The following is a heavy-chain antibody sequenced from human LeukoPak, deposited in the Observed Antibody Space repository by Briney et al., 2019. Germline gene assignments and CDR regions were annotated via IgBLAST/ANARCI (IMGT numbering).Heavy chain of an antibody. V-gene: IGHV4-39*01. CDR2: IYYSGST. Sequence: SETLSLTCTVSDGSISTSDYYWGWIRQPPGKGLEWIGSIYYSGSTYYIPSLKSRLTMSIDTSKNQFSLKLSSVTAADTAVYYCARHSSSWSPNPDYWGQGTLVTVSS. CDR1: DGSISTSDYY. D-gene: IGHD6-13*01. J-gene: IGHJ4*02. CDR3: ARHSSSWSPNPDY.